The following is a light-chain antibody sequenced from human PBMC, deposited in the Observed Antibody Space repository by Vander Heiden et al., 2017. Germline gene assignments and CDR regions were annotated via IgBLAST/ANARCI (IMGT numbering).Light chain of an antibody. CDR3: LLSYSGARHV. Sequence: QAVVTQEPSLTVSPGGPVTLTCGSSTGAVTSGHYPYWFQQKPGQAPRTLIYDTSKKHSWTPARFSGSLLGGKAALTLSGAQPEDEAEYYCLLSYSGARHVFGAGTKVTVL. CDR2: DTS. J-gene: IGLJ1*01. CDR1: TGAVTSGHY. V-gene: IGLV7-46*01.